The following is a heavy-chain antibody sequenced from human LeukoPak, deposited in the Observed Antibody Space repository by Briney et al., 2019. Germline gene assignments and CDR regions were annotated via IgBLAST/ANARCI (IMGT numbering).Heavy chain of an antibody. Sequence: GGSLRLSCAASGFTFNTYAISWVRQAPGKGLEWVSAISGSGDMTNYADSVKGRFTISRDNSKNTLYLQMNRLRAEDTAVYYCARDTAAAAGYNWFDPWGQGTLVTVSS. CDR3: ARDTAAAAGYNWFDP. V-gene: IGHV3-23*01. CDR2: ISGSGDMT. J-gene: IGHJ5*02. D-gene: IGHD6-13*01. CDR1: GFTFNTYA.